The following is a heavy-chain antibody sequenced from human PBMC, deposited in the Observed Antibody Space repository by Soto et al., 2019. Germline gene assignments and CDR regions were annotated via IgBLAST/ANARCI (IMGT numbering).Heavy chain of an antibody. CDR3: ASGPYYGSGGDGPYFFDY. V-gene: IGHV4-39*01. CDR2: IYYAGNT. J-gene: IGHJ4*02. D-gene: IGHD2-15*01. Sequence: LQLQESGPGLVKPSDTLSLTCTVSGDSITKSTYYWAWVRQTPGKGPEWIGSIYYAGNTYYNPSLRSRVTISVAESKNTFSLELQSVTAADSAVYYGASGPYYGSGGDGPYFFDYWGQGILVTVSS. CDR1: GDSITKSTYY.